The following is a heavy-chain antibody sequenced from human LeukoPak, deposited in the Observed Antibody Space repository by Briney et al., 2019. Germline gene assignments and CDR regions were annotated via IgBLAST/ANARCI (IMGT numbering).Heavy chain of an antibody. CDR2: ISRSSAYI. CDR3: AKKRPGEVAAPPDY. D-gene: IGHD6-13*01. V-gene: IGHV3-21*01. Sequence: GGSLRLSCAASGFTLSSYSMNWVRQAPGKGLEWVSSISRSSAYIYYADSVKGRFTISRDNSKNTLYLQMNSLRPEDTAIYYCAKKRPGEVAAPPDYWGQGTLVTVSS. J-gene: IGHJ4*02. CDR1: GFTLSSYS.